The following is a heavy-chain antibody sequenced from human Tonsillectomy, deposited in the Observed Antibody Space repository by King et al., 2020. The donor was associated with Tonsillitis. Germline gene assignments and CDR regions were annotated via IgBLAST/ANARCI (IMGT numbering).Heavy chain of an antibody. CDR3: ARAQAMDV. Sequence: QLQESGPGLVKPSETLSLTCPVSVGSTSSYYWSWIRQPPGKGLEWSGYISFTGSPNYNPSLKSLVTISGDTSKNPLSLKLSSVTAADTAVYYCARAQAMDVWGKGTTVTVSS. V-gene: IGHV4-59*01. J-gene: IGHJ6*04. CDR2: ISFTGSP. CDR1: VGSTSSYY.